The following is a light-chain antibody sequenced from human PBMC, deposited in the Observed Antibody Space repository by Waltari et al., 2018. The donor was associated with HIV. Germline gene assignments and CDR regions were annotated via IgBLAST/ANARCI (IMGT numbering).Light chain of an antibody. J-gene: IGLJ3*02. CDR2: DVS. CDR1: SRDVGCYNY. V-gene: IGLV2-14*01. Sequence: QSALTQPASVSGSPGQSITLSCPGTSRDVGCYNYVSWYQQHPGKAPKLMIYDVSNRPSGVSNRFSGSKSGNTASLTISGLRAEDEADYYCSSYTSSSTWVFGGGTKLTVL. CDR3: SSYTSSSTWV.